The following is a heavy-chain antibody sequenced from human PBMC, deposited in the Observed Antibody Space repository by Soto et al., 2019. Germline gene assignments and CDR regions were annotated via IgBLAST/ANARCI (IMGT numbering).Heavy chain of an antibody. Sequence: ASVKVSCKASGGTFSIYAISWVLQAPGQGLEWMGGIIPIFGTANYAQKFQGRVTITADESTSTAYMELSSLRSEDTAVYYCARGIASGSYSGDYWGQGTLVTVSS. CDR2: IIPIFGTA. V-gene: IGHV1-69*13. CDR1: GGTFSIYA. CDR3: ARGIASGSYSGDY. J-gene: IGHJ4*02. D-gene: IGHD1-26*01.